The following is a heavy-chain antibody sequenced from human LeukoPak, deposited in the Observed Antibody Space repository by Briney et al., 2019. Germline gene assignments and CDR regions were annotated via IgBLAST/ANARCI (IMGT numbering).Heavy chain of an antibody. CDR2: IYPDDSDT. CDR1: GYSFTSYW. D-gene: IGHD4-17*01. V-gene: IGHV5-51*01. Sequence: GESLKISCKGSGYSFTSYWIGWVRQMPGKGLEWMGIIYPDDSDTRYSPSFQGQVTISADKSISTAYLQWSSLKASDTAMYYCARASTVTGGYYYYGMDVWGQGTTVTVSS. J-gene: IGHJ6*02. CDR3: ARASTVTGGYYYYGMDV.